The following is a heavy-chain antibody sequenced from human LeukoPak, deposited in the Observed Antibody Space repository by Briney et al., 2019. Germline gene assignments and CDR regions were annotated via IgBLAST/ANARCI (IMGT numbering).Heavy chain of an antibody. V-gene: IGHV1-69*05. Sequence: SVKVSCKASGGTFSSYAISWVRHAPGQGLEWMGGIIPIFGTANYAQKFQGRVTITTDESTSTAYMELSSLRSEDTAVYYCARGRGYSYGYAHWGQGTLVTVSS. CDR3: ARGRGYSYGYAH. J-gene: IGHJ4*02. CDR1: GGTFSSYA. D-gene: IGHD5-18*01. CDR2: IIPIFGTA.